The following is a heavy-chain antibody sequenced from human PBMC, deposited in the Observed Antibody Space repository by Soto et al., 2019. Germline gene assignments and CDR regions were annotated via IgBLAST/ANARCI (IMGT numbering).Heavy chain of an antibody. Sequence: PGGSLRLSCAASGFTFSSYGMTCSRYAMSWVRQAPGKGLEGVSTMSGGGAGKYRADSVKDRFTISMDNAKNTLFLQMNSLRVGDTALYFCAKFREYYQGSGSRTYYFYGMDAWGQGTTVTVSS. CDR1: GFTFSSYGMTCSRYA. J-gene: IGHJ6*02. CDR3: AKFREYYQGSGSRTYYFYGMDA. CDR2: MSGGGAGK. V-gene: IGHV3-23*01. D-gene: IGHD3-10*01.